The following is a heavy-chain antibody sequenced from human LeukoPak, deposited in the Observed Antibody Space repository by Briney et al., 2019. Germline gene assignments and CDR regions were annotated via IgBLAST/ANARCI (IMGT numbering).Heavy chain of an antibody. D-gene: IGHD3-10*01. Sequence: PGGSLRLSCAASGFTFSSYGMHWVRQAPGKGLEWVAVISYDGSNKYYADSVKGRFTISRDNAKNSLYLQMNSLRAEDTAVYYCARATYRGSGSDYYYYMDVWGKGTTVTISS. CDR1: GFTFSSYG. CDR3: ARATYRGSGSDYYYYMDV. J-gene: IGHJ6*03. CDR2: ISYDGSNK. V-gene: IGHV3-30*03.